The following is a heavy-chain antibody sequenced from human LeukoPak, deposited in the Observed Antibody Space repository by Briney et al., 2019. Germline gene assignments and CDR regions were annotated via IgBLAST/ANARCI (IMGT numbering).Heavy chain of an antibody. CDR1: GYTFPRYD. Sequence: GASVKVSCKASGYTFPRYDINWVRQAPGHGLEGMGWMNPTSDNTAYAQKFQSRFTITRNTSISTAYMELSSLRSEDTAVYYCARDPTSSVGATGEAVNWGQGTLVTVSS. J-gene: IGHJ4*02. D-gene: IGHD1-26*01. CDR2: MNPTSDNT. V-gene: IGHV1-8*03. CDR3: ARDPTSSVGATGEAVN.